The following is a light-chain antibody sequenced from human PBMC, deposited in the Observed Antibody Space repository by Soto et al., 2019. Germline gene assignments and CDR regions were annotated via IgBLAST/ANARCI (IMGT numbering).Light chain of an antibody. V-gene: IGKV3-20*01. Sequence: VLTQSPDIVSMSRGERATISCRASQPIGGDYLAWYQQRPGQAPRLLMFGVSTRAAGISDLFSGTGSGTDFNLTINRLEPEDVADYYCQHYGSWYSFGQGTQVEI. CDR1: QPIGGDY. CDR2: GVS. J-gene: IGKJ2*01. CDR3: QHYGSWYS.